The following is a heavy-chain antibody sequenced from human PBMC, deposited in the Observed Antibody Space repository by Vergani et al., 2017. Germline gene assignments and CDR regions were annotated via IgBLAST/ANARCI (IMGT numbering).Heavy chain of an antibody. V-gene: IGHV3-9*01. CDR3: AEDMGAIYRWQQLPPGHAFDI. J-gene: IGHJ3*02. Sequence: EVQLVESGGGLVQPGRSLRLSCAASGFTFDDYAMHWVRQAPGKGLEWVSGISWNSGSIGYADSVKGRFTISRDNAKNSLYLQMNSLRAEDTALYYCAEDMGAIYRWQQLPPGHAFDIWGQGTMVTVSS. CDR1: GFTFDDYA. D-gene: IGHD6-13*01. CDR2: ISWNSGSI.